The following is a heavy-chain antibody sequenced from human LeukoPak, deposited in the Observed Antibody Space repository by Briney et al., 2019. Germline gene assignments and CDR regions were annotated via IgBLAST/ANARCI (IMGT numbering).Heavy chain of an antibody. V-gene: IGHV3-74*01. D-gene: IGHD2-8*01. CDR2: INTDGSST. J-gene: IGHJ5*02. Sequence: PGGSLWLSCAASGFTFSNFWIHWVRQAPGKGLVWVSRINTDGSSTSYADSVRGRFTISRDNAKNTLYLQMNSLRAEDTAVYYCARDKNGWFGPWGQGTLVTVSS. CDR1: GFTFSNFW. CDR3: ARDKNGWFGP.